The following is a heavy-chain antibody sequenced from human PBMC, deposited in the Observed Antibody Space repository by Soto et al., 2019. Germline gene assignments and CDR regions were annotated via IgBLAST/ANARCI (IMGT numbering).Heavy chain of an antibody. D-gene: IGHD3-10*01. CDR3: AKNYGNAFDI. CDR1: GGSISSYY. V-gene: IGHV4-59*01. J-gene: IGHJ3*02. CDR2: TYYSGST. Sequence: QVQLQESGPGLVKPSETLSLTCTVSGGSISSYYWSWIRQPPGKGLEWIGYTYYSGSTNYNPSLKSRVTISVDTSKNQFSLKLSSVTAADTAVYYCAKNYGNAFDIWGQGTMVTVSS.